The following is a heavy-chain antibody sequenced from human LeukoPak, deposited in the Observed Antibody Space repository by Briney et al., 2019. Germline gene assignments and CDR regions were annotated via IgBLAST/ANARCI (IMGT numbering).Heavy chain of an antibody. CDR2: IIPIFGTA. J-gene: IGHJ5*02. CDR3: ARVAVATIDWFDP. V-gene: IGHV1-69*06. CDR1: GGTFSSYA. Sequence: GASVKVSCKASGGTFSSYAISWVRQAPGQGLEWMGGIIPIFGTANYAQKFQGRVTITADKSTSTAYMEVSRLRSDDTAVYFCARVAVATIDWFDPWGQGTLVTVSS. D-gene: IGHD5-12*01.